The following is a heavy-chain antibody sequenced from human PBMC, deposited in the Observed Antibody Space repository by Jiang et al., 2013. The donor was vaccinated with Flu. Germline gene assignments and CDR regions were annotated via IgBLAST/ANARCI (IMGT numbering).Heavy chain of an antibody. Sequence: LIDWDDDKYYSTSLKTRLTISKDTSKNQVVLTMTNMDPVDTATYYCARTSIAAAGTVHDAFDIWGQGTMVTVSS. D-gene: IGHD6-13*01. CDR2: IDWDDDK. V-gene: IGHV2-70*01. J-gene: IGHJ3*02. CDR3: ARTSIAAAGTVHDAFDI.